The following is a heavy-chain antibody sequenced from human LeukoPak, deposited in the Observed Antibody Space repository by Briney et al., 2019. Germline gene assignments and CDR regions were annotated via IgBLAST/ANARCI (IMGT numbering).Heavy chain of an antibody. Sequence: ASVKVSCKASGYTFTSYYMHWVRQAPGQGLEWMGIINPSGGSTSYAQKFQGRVTMTRDTSTSTVYMELSSLRSEDTAVYYCARDLSGHDYCSGGSCYPAVAFDIWGQGTMVTVSS. CDR3: ARDLSGHDYCSGGSCYPAVAFDI. D-gene: IGHD2-15*01. CDR2: INPSGGST. J-gene: IGHJ3*02. V-gene: IGHV1-46*01. CDR1: GYTFTSYY.